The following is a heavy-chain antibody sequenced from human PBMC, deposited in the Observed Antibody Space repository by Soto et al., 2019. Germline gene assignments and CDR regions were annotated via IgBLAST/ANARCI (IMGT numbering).Heavy chain of an antibody. CDR1: GFTFHGYG. V-gene: IGHV3-23*01. D-gene: IGHD3-22*01. J-gene: IGHJ6*02. CDR3: ARRGPYGTDPYYRGMDV. Sequence: SLRLSCAASGFTFHGYGISWVRQSPKKGLEWVSSINFLQGTTYYADSVKGRSTISKDGAKETVYLQLNSLTVDDTAIYYCARRGPYGTDPYYRGMDVWGQGSPVTVSS. CDR2: INFLQGTT.